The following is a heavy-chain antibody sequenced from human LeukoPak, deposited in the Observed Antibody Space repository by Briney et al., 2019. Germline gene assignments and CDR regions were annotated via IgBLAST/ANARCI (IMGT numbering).Heavy chain of an antibody. J-gene: IGHJ4*02. CDR3: VRGQEWTEY. V-gene: IGHV3-7*03. CDR2: IKPDESER. Sequence: GGSLRLSCVASGFPFINYWMTWVRQAPGKGLEWVANIKPDESERYYVDSVRGRFTISRDNSKNSVYLQMNSLRVEDTAIYYCVRGQEWTEYWGQGSQVTVSS. CDR1: GFPFINYW. D-gene: IGHD3-3*01.